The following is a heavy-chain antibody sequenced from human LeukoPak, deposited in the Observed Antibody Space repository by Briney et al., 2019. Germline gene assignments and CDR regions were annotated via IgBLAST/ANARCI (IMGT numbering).Heavy chain of an antibody. V-gene: IGHV1-2*02. Sequence: ASVPVSCKASGYTFSDYFLHWVRQAPGQGPEWMGYINPNTGGTDCAQKFQGRVTLSRDTSTSTAYMGLTRLTSDDTAVYYCARARYDILPGYYRFYYYGIDVWGQGTTVTVSS. CDR2: INPNTGGT. CDR1: GYTFSDYF. J-gene: IGHJ6*02. D-gene: IGHD3-9*01. CDR3: ARARYDILPGYYRFYYYGIDV.